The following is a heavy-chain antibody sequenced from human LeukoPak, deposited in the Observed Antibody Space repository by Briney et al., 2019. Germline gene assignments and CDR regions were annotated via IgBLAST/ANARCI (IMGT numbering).Heavy chain of an antibody. V-gene: IGHV3-7*03. Sequence: GGSLRLSCAASGFTFSSSWMSWVRQAPGKGLEWVANIKEDGSEKYYVDSVKGRFTISRDNAKNSLSLQMSSLRAEDTAVYYCAKDRLRFSYSGQGTLVTVSS. CDR3: AKDRLRFSY. CDR1: GFTFSSSW. J-gene: IGHJ4*02. CDR2: IKEDGSEK. D-gene: IGHD3-16*01.